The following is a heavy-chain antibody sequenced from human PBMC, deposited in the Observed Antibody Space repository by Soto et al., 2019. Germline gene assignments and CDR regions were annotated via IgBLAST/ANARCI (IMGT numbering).Heavy chain of an antibody. CDR2: MSGSGATT. CDR3: AKDGPTTLPHY. Sequence: GGSLRLSCAASGFTFSTYAMSWVRQSPGKGLEWVSAMSGSGATTHHADSVKGRFTISRDNSKNTLYLQMNSLRAEDTAVYYCAKDGPTTLPHYWGQGTLVTVSS. D-gene: IGHD4-17*01. V-gene: IGHV3-23*01. J-gene: IGHJ4*02. CDR1: GFTFSTYA.